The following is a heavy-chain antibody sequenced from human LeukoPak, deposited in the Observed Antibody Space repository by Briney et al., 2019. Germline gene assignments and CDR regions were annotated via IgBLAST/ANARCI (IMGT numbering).Heavy chain of an antibody. V-gene: IGHV4-59*01. D-gene: IGHD3-22*01. CDR3: ARFYDSSGVDWYFDL. J-gene: IGHJ2*01. CDR2: IYYSGST. Sequence: PSETLSLTCAVSGGSISSYYWSWIRQPPGKGLEWIGYIYYSGSTNYNPSLKSRVTISVDTSKNQFSLKLSSVTAADTAVYYCARFYDSSGVDWYFDLWGRGTLVTVSS. CDR1: GGSISSYY.